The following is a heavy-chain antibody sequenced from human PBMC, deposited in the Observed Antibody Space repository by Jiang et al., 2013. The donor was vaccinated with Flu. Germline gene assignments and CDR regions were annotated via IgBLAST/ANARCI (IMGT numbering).Heavy chain of an antibody. CDR2: IYYSGST. J-gene: IGHJ5*02. CDR3: ARELHSSHTLYGDYVGVGWFDP. Sequence: CTVSGGSISSYYWSWIRQPPREGDVEWIGYIYYSGSTNYNPSLKSRVTISVDTSKNQFSLKLSSVTAADTAVYYCARELHSSHTLYGDYVGVGWFDPWGQGTLVTVSS. D-gene: IGHD4-17*01. V-gene: IGHV4-59*01. CDR1: GGSISSYY.